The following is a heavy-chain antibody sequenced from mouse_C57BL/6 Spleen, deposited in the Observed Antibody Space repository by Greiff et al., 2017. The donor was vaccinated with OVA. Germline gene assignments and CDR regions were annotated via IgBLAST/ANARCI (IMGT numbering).Heavy chain of an antibody. V-gene: IGHV1-54*01. CDR1: GYAFTNYL. Sequence: QVQLQQSGAELVRPGTSVKVSCKASGYAFTNYLIEWVKQRPGQGLEWIGVINPGSGGTNYNEKFKGKATLTADKSSSTAYMQLSSLTSEDSAVYFCAREGAMITTEFYAMDYWGQGTSVTVSS. CDR2: INPGSGGT. D-gene: IGHD2-4*01. CDR3: AREGAMITTEFYAMDY. J-gene: IGHJ4*01.